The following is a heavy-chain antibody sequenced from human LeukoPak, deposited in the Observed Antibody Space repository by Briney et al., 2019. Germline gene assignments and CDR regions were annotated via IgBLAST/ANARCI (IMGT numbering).Heavy chain of an antibody. CDR2: IKQDGSEK. D-gene: IGHD6-19*01. CDR1: GFTFSSYW. Sequence: PGGSLRLSCAASGFTFSSYWMSWVRQAPWKGLEWVANIKQDGSEKYYVDSVKGRFTISRDNAKNSLYLQMNSLRAEDTAVYYCASRWGRQWLAQFDYWGQGTLVTVSS. J-gene: IGHJ4*02. V-gene: IGHV3-7*01. CDR3: ASRWGRQWLAQFDY.